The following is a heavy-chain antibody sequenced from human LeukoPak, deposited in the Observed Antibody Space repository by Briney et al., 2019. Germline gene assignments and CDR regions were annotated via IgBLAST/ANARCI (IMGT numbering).Heavy chain of an antibody. CDR1: GFTFDDYA. V-gene: IGHV3-9*01. Sequence: GGSLRLSCAASGFTFDDYAMHWVRQAPGKGLEWVSGISWNSGSIGYADSVKGRFTISRDNAKNSLYLQMNGLRAEDTALYYCAKDYGYDSSGYYDYWGQGTLVTVSS. J-gene: IGHJ4*02. CDR3: AKDYGYDSSGYYDY. D-gene: IGHD3-22*01. CDR2: ISWNSGSI.